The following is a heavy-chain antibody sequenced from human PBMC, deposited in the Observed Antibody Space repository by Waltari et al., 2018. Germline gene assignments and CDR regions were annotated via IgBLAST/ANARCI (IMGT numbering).Heavy chain of an antibody. D-gene: IGHD5-12*01. J-gene: IGHJ4*02. CDR2: INPNSGGT. CDR1: GYTFTGYY. CDR3: ARGSIVATIWAVGDY. Sequence: QVQLVQSGAEVKKPGASVKVSCKASGYTFTGYYMHWVRQAPGQGLEWMGWINPNSGGTNYAQKFQGRVTMTRGTSISTAYMELSRLRSDDTAVYYCARGSIVATIWAVGDYWGQGTLVTVSS. V-gene: IGHV1-2*02.